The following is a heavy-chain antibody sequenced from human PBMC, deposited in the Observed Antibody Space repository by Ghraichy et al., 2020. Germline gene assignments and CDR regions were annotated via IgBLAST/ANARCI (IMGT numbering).Heavy chain of an antibody. D-gene: IGHD3-22*01. CDR1: GFTFSSYS. CDR3: ARRYYYDSSGYSH. J-gene: IGHJ4*02. Sequence: GGSLRLSCVASGFTFSSYSMNWVRQAPGKGLEWVSYISSSSNSIQYADSVKGRFTISRDNAKSSLHLQMISLRDEDTAVYYCARRYYYDSSGYSHWGQGTLVTVSS. CDR2: ISSSSNSI. V-gene: IGHV3-48*02.